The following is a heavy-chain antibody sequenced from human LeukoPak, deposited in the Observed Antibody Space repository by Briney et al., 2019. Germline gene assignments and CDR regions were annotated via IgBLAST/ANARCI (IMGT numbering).Heavy chain of an antibody. Sequence: SETLSLTCTVSGGSISSYYWSWIRQPAGKGLEGIGRIYTSGSTNYNPSLKSRVTMSVDTSKNQFSLKLSSVTAADTAVYYCARGGGYGDRCYFDYWGQGTLVTVSS. V-gene: IGHV4-4*07. CDR2: IYTSGST. CDR3: ARGGGYGDRCYFDY. CDR1: GGSISSYY. J-gene: IGHJ4*02. D-gene: IGHD4-17*01.